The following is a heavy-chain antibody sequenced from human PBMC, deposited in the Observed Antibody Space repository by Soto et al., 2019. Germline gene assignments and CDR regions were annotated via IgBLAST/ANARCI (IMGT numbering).Heavy chain of an antibody. CDR3: ARDNAVLLWFGELLKNYYYYGMDV. D-gene: IGHD3-10*01. V-gene: IGHV3-48*03. J-gene: IGHJ6*02. CDR1: GFTFSSYE. CDR2: ISSSGSTI. Sequence: GGSLRLSCAASGFTFSSYEMNWVRQAPGKGLGWVSYISSSGSTIYYADSVKGRFTISRDNAKTSLYLQMNSLRAEDTAVYYCARDNAVLLWFGELLKNYYYYGMDVWRQGTTGTVSS.